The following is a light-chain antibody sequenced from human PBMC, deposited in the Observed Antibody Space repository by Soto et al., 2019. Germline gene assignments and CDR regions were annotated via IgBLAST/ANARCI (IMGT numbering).Light chain of an antibody. CDR3: SSYAGSKNLV. V-gene: IGLV2-8*01. J-gene: IGLJ2*01. Sequence: QSVLTQPPSASGSPGQSVTISCTGTSSDVGGYNSVSWYQQHPGKAPKLMIYKVNKRPSGVPDRFSASKSDNTASLTVSGLQAEDEADYYCSSYAGSKNLVFGGGTKLTVL. CDR2: KVN. CDR1: SSDVGGYNS.